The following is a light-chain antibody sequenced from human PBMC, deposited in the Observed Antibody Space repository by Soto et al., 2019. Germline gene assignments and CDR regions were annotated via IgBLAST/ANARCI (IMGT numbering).Light chain of an antibody. J-gene: IGKJ2*01. Sequence: EIVLTQSPGTLSLSPGERVTLSCRASQSVSSSHLAWYQQKPGQAPRLLIYGASSRATGIPDRFSGSGSGTDFTLTISRLEPEDFAVYYCQQYGTSPYTFGQGTKLEI. CDR3: QQYGTSPYT. CDR1: QSVSSSH. V-gene: IGKV3-20*01. CDR2: GAS.